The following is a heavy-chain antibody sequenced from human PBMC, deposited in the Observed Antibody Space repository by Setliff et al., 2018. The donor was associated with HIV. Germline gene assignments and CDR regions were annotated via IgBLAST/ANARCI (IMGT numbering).Heavy chain of an antibody. CDR1: AFTFSSYA. V-gene: IGHV3-23*01. CDR3: AKMDTGSYLNYFDY. Sequence: GGSLRLSCAASAFTFSSYAMSWVRQAPGKGLEWVSGVSGSGGNTYYADSVKGRFTISRDNSKNTLYLQMNSLRAEDTAVYYCAKMDTGSYLNYFDYWGQGTLVTVSS. D-gene: IGHD3-10*01. CDR2: VSGSGGNT. J-gene: IGHJ4*02.